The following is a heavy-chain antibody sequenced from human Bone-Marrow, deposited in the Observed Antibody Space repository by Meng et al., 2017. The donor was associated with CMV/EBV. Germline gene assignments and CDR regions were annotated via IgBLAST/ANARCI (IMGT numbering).Heavy chain of an antibody. CDR1: GYTFTRDY. CDR3: ARSSGWSRFDY. CDR2: INPNSGVT. J-gene: IGHJ4*02. D-gene: IGHD6-19*01. V-gene: IGHV1-2*02. Sequence: HGHVEQSGSRVKKLGAPVKVPCQPSGYTFTRDYMYWVRQPPEQGREWMGWINPNSGVTNYAQKFQGRVTMTRDTSISTASMELSRPTSGDTAVYYCARSSGWSRFDYWGQGTLVTVSS.